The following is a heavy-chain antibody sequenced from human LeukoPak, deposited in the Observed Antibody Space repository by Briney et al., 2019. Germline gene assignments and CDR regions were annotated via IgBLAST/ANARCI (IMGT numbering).Heavy chain of an antibody. CDR3: ARVDYDFWSGYFPAHPSYGMDV. Sequence: SETLSLTCAVYGGSFSGYYWSWIRQPPGKGLEWIGYIYYSGSTNYNPSLKSRVTISVDTSKNQFSLKLSSVTAADTAVYYCARVDYDFWSGYFPAHPSYGMDVWGQGTTVTVSS. CDR1: GGSFSGYY. J-gene: IGHJ6*02. V-gene: IGHV4-59*01. D-gene: IGHD3-3*01. CDR2: IYYSGST.